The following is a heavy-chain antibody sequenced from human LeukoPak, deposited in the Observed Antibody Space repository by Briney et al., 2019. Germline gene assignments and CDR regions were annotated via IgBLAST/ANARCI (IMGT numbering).Heavy chain of an antibody. Sequence: SETLSLTCTVSGRAITAYYWSWLRQPPGKGLEWIGYIYYSGITNYNPSLKSRVTMSVGTSKNHFYLKLSSVTAADTAVYFCARRMSPGGWFGPWGQGTLVTVSS. CDR2: IYYSGIT. J-gene: IGHJ5*02. V-gene: IGHV4-59*08. CDR3: ARRMSPGGWFGP. CDR1: GRAITAYY. D-gene: IGHD4-23*01.